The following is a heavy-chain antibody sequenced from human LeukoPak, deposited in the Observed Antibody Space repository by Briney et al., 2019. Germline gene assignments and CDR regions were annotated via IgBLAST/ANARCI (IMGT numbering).Heavy chain of an antibody. V-gene: IGHV1-69*05. CDR2: TIPFFGTA. Sequence: SVKVSCKASGGTFSSNTISWVRQAPGQGLEWMGGTIPFFGTANWAQKFRGRVTIMTDESTSTAYMELSSLRSEDTAVYYCASSPPGSYNEAFFDYWGRGTLVTVSS. CDR1: GGTFSSNT. CDR3: ASSPPGSYNEAFFDY. J-gene: IGHJ4*02. D-gene: IGHD1-26*01.